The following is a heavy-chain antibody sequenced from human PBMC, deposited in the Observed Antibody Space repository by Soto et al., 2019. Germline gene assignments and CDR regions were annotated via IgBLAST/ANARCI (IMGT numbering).Heavy chain of an antibody. CDR2: ILNDGSNK. V-gene: IGHV3-30*18. J-gene: IGHJ4*02. Sequence: LILSCPASGITFSGYGMHWVRRGPGKGLEWVAVILNDGSNKYSADSVKGRFTISRDNSKNTLYLQMNSLRAEDTAVFYCAKEWVYDSSGWSFDYWGQGTLLTVSS. CDR1: GITFSGYG. D-gene: IGHD3-22*01. CDR3: AKEWVYDSSGWSFDY.